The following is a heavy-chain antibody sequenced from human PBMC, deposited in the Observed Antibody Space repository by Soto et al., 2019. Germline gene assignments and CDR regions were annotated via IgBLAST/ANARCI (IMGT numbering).Heavy chain of an antibody. CDR3: VSWEGGDVLRFFDWFF. CDR1: GGYISGYG. Sequence: SETLSLTCTVSGGYISGYGWSWIRQHPGEGLEWIGNIYDSGVTNYTPSLKRRVTISVDTSNNQFSLKLSSVTAADTAVYYCVSWEGGDVLRFFDWFFWGRGTLVTVSS. J-gene: IGHJ1*01. D-gene: IGHD3-9*01. V-gene: IGHV4-59*01. CDR2: IYDSGVT.